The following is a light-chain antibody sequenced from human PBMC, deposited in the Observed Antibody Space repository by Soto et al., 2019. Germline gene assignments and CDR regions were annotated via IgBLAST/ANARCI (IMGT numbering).Light chain of an antibody. V-gene: IGKV2-30*02. Sequence: DVVVTQSPLSLPVTLGQPASISCRSNQSLVHSDGIAYFSWFQQRPGRSPRRLIYKVSNRDSGVPARFSGSGSGTDFALKISRVEAEDVGVYYCMQGTHWPITFAQGTRLEIK. CDR3: MQGTHWPIT. J-gene: IGKJ5*01. CDR2: KVS. CDR1: QSLVHSDGIAY.